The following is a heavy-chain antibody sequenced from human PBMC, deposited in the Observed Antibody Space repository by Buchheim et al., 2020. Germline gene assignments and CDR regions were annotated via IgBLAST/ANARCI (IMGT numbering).Heavy chain of an antibody. D-gene: IGHD6-13*01. J-gene: IGHJ6*02. Sequence: QVQLVQSGAEVKKPGSSVKVSCKASGGTFSSYTISWVRQAPGQGLEWMGRIIPILGIANYAQKFQGRVTITADKSTSTAYMELSSLRSEDTAVYYCARADGSYSSSWDAYYYGMDVWGQGTT. CDR1: GGTFSSYT. CDR2: IIPILGIA. V-gene: IGHV1-69*02. CDR3: ARADGSYSSSWDAYYYGMDV.